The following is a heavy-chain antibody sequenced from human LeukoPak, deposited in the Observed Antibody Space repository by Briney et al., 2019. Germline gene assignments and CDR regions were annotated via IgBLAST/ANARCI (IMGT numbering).Heavy chain of an antibody. J-gene: IGHJ4*02. D-gene: IGHD3-9*01. CDR1: GGTFSSYA. CDR2: IIPILGIA. Sequence: ASVKVSCKASGGTFSSYAISWVRQAPGQGLEWMGRIIPILGIANYAQKFQGRVTITADKSTSTAYMELSSLRSEDTAVYYCARGTERYFDWLPTFVETYYFDYWGQGTLVTVSS. V-gene: IGHV1-69*04. CDR3: ARGTERYFDWLPTFVETYYFDY.